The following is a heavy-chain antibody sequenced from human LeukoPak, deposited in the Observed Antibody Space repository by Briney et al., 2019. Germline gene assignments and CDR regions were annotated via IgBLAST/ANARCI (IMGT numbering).Heavy chain of an antibody. CDR1: GFTFRNYA. CDR3: AKGYCSGGSCPEYSYYMAV. J-gene: IGHJ6*03. V-gene: IGHV3-23*01. D-gene: IGHD2-15*01. CDR2: ISGSGAST. Sequence: GGSLRLSCLASGFTFRNYAMTWVRQAPGKGLERVSAISGSGASTYYADSVKGRFTISRDNSKNTLYLQMDSLIVEDTALYYCAKGYCSGGSCPEYSYYMAVWGKGTTVVVSS.